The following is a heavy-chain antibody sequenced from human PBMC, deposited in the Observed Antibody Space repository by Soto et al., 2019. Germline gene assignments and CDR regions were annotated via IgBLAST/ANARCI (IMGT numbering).Heavy chain of an antibody. CDR2: IYYSGST. D-gene: IGHD3-22*01. V-gene: IGHV4-39*01. CDR1: CCSTSSSSHY. Sequence: AEALSLPCTVSCCSTSSSSHYWGWIRQPPGKGLEWIGIIYYSGSTYYNTSLKSRVTISVDTSKDQFSPKLTSVTATGTSVYYCARYLDYYDSHAYYDXWGQGPLVPVSX. CDR3: ARYLDYYDSHAYYDX. J-gene: IGHJ4*02.